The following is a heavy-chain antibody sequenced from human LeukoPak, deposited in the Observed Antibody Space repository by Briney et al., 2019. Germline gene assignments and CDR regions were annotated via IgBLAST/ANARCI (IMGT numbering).Heavy chain of an antibody. D-gene: IGHD3-10*01. CDR1: GFTFSDYY. Sequence: PGGSLRLSCAASGFTFSDYYMSWIRQAPGKGLEWVSYISSSGSTIYYADSVKGRFAISRDNSKSTLYLQMNSLRAEDTAVYYCAKDFGRNLGGPGYWGRGTRVTVSS. CDR3: AKDFGRNLGGPGY. CDR2: ISSSGSTI. V-gene: IGHV3-11*01. J-gene: IGHJ4*02.